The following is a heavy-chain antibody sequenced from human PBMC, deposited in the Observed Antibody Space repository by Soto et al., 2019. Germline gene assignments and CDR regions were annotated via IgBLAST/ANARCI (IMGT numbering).Heavy chain of an antibody. V-gene: IGHV4-4*02. CDR3: ASLGTTLTAFDY. Sequence: SETLSLTCAVSGGSISSLNWWSWVRQPPGKGLAWIGEISHSGSTKYNPSLKSRVTISVDKSQNQFSLRLSSVTAADTAIYYCASLGTTLTAFDYWGQGTLVTVSS. D-gene: IGHD1-7*01. CDR1: GGSISSLNW. J-gene: IGHJ4*02. CDR2: ISHSGST.